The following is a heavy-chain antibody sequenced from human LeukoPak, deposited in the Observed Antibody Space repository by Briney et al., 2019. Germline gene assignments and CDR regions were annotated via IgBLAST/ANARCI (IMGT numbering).Heavy chain of an antibody. CDR1: GFTFSSYW. CDR3: ARDGGANPTDY. Sequence: PGGSLRLSCAASGFTFSSYWMHWVRQAPGKGLVWVSRINTDGSSTSYADSVKGRFTISRDNAKNTLYPQMNSLRAEDTAVYYCARDGGANPTDYWGQGTLVTVSS. D-gene: IGHD3-16*01. V-gene: IGHV3-74*01. J-gene: IGHJ4*02. CDR2: INTDGSST.